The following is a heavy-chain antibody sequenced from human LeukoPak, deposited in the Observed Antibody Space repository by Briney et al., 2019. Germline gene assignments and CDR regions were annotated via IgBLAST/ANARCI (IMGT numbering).Heavy chain of an antibody. Sequence: GGSLRLSCAASGFTFSSYAMSWVRQAPGKGLEWVSAISGGGGSTYYADSVKGRFTISRDNSENTLYLQMNSLRAEDTAVYSCSKTATLTTNIDYWGQGTLVTVSS. J-gene: IGHJ4*02. D-gene: IGHD4-17*01. CDR3: SKTATLTTNIDY. CDR1: GFTFSSYA. CDR2: ISGGGGST. V-gene: IGHV3-23*01.